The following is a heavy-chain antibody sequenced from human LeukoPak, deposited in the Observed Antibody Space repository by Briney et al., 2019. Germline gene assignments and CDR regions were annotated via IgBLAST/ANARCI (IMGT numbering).Heavy chain of an antibody. V-gene: IGHV3-23*01. J-gene: IGHJ4*02. CDR1: AFIFSGHW. CDR2: ISGSGGST. D-gene: IGHD1-26*01. Sequence: GGSLRLSCEGSAFIFSGHWMNWVRQAPGKGLEWVSAISGSGGSTYYADSVKGRFTISRDNSKNTLYLQMNSLRAEDTAVYYCASGYSGSYLLGYYFDYWGQGTLVTVSS. CDR3: ASGYSGSYLLGYYFDY.